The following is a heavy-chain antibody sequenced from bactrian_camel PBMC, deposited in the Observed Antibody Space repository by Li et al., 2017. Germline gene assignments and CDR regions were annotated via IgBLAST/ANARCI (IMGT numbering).Heavy chain of an antibody. CDR3: AKEGYGTPVD. D-gene: IGHD3*01. CDR2: IHGNGGNR. V-gene: IGHV3S1*01. J-gene: IGHJ4*01. Sequence: HVQLVESGGGLVQPGGSLRLSCEASAFTFSAYYMSWVRQAPGKGLEWVSAIHGNGGNRYYADSVKGRFTISRDNAKNTMYLQLNSLKTEDMGMYYCAKEGYGTPVDWGQGTQVTVS. CDR1: AFTFSAYY.